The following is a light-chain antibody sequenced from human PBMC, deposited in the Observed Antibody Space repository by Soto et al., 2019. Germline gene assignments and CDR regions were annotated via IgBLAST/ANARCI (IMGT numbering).Light chain of an antibody. CDR1: QTVRNN. CDR3: HQYNSWPPHT. V-gene: IGKV3-15*01. Sequence: EFVLTQSPGTLSLSPGERATLSCRASQTVRNNYLAWYQQKPGQAPRLLIYGASTRATGVPARFSGSGSGTEFTLSISSLQSEDSAVYYCHQYNSWPPHTFGQGTRLEIK. CDR2: GAS. J-gene: IGKJ5*01.